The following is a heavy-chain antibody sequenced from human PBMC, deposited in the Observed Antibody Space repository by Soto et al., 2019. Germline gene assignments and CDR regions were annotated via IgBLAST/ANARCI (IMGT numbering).Heavy chain of an antibody. Sequence: PSVKVSCRASGYSFTSYGISWVRQAPGQGLEWMGWTSAYNGNTGYAPQFQGRVTMTRNTSISTAYMELSSLRSEDTAVYYCEVTTGYWGQGTKVTVSS. V-gene: IGHV1-18*01. D-gene: IGHD2-21*02. CDR2: TSAYNGNT. CDR3: EVTTGY. CDR1: GYSFTSYG. J-gene: IGHJ4*02.